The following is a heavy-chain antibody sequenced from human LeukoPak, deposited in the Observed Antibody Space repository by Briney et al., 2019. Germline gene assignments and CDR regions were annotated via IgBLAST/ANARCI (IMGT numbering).Heavy chain of an antibody. J-gene: IGHJ4*02. CDR1: GFTFSNYA. Sequence: GGSLRLSCAASGFTFSNYAMSWVRQAPGKGLEWVSVIFSGGDTYYADSVRGRFTISRDNSKNTLYLQMNSLRAEDTAMFYCAKEVVPAKYFHYWGQGTLVTVSS. CDR3: AKEVVPAKYFHY. D-gene: IGHD3-22*01. CDR2: IFSGGDT. V-gene: IGHV3-23*03.